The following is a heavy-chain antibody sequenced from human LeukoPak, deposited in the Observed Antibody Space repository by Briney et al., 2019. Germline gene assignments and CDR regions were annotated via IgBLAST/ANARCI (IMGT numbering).Heavy chain of an antibody. Sequence: GGSLRLSCAASGFTFSSYAMSWVRQAPGKGLEWVSAISGSGGSTYYADSVRGRFTISRDNSKNTLYLQMNSLRAEDTAVYYCARIRRYSSGWWLVDYWGQGTLVTVSS. CDR3: ARIRRYSSGWWLVDY. CDR2: ISGSGGST. V-gene: IGHV3-23*01. J-gene: IGHJ4*02. CDR1: GFTFSSYA. D-gene: IGHD6-19*01.